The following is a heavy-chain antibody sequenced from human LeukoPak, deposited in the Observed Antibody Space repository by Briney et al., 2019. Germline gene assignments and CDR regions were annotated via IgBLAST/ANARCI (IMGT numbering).Heavy chain of an antibody. CDR1: GYTFTSYD. Sequence: ASVKVSCKASGYTFTSYDINWVRQATGQGLEWMGWMNPNSGNTGYAQKFQGRVTMTRNTSISTAYMELSSLRSEDTAVYYCARGFAYSSSWFRYYYYGMDVWGQGTTVTVSS. CDR3: ARGFAYSSSWFRYYYYGMDV. V-gene: IGHV1-8*01. CDR2: MNPNSGNT. J-gene: IGHJ6*02. D-gene: IGHD6-13*01.